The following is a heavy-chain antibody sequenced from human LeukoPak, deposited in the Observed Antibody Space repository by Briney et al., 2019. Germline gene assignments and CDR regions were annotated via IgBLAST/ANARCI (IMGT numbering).Heavy chain of an antibody. CDR1: GGSISSYY. CDR3: ARGDSSGYYIVFDY. D-gene: IGHD3-22*01. V-gene: IGHV4-59*01. Sequence: KPSETLSLTCTASGGSISSYYWSWIRQPPGKGLEWIGYIYYSGSTNYNPSLKSRVTISVDTSKNQFPLKLSSVTAADTAVYYCARGDSSGYYIVFDYWGQGTLVTVSS. J-gene: IGHJ4*02. CDR2: IYYSGST.